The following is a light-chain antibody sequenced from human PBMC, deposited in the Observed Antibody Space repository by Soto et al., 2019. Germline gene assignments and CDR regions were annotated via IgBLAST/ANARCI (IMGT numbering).Light chain of an antibody. CDR2: DVS. J-gene: IGKJ4*01. CDR1: QSVSSF. Sequence: EIVLTQSPATLSLSPGERVTLSCRASQSVSSFLAWYQQKPGQAPRLLIYDVSSRATGIPTRFSGSGSGTEFTLNISSLEPEDFAVYYCQQRINWPLTFGGGTKVEIK. V-gene: IGKV3-11*01. CDR3: QQRINWPLT.